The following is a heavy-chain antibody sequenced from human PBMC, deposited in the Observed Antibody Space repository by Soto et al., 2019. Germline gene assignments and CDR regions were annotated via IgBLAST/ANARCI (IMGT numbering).Heavy chain of an antibody. D-gene: IGHD2-15*01. V-gene: IGHV1-18*01. CDR1: GYSLGSYD. Sequence: QVQLVQSGAEVKKPGASVKVSCKASGYSLGSYDMNWVRQAPGQGLEWMGWISTYTGNTNYAQKFQGRITMTTDTSTSTAYMELRGLRSDDTAVYYCATQGGYWGQGTLVTVSS. CDR3: ATQGGY. CDR2: ISTYTGNT. J-gene: IGHJ4*02.